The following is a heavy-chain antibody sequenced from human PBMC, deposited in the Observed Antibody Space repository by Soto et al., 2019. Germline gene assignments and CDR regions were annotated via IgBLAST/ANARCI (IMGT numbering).Heavy chain of an antibody. CDR3: ARDRVVGAGYFDN. J-gene: IGHJ4*02. Sequence: QVQLVESGGGVVQPGRSLRLSCAASGFTFSNFGMHWVRQAPGKGLEWVAVMWYDGSNEDYADSVKGRFTISRDNTKNTLYLQMNSLRVEDTAVYYCARDRVVGAGYFDNWGQGTLVTVSS. CDR2: MWYDGSNE. D-gene: IGHD2-15*01. V-gene: IGHV3-33*01. CDR1: GFTFSNFG.